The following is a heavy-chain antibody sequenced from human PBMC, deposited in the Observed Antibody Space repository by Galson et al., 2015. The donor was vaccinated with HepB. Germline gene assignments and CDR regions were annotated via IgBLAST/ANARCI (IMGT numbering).Heavy chain of an antibody. Sequence: SLRLSCAASGFTFSSHYMHWVRQAPGKGLVWVSRVSLDGITTNYADSVKGRFTISRDDAKNTLFLQMSGLRPEDTGLYYCARGILGDSVAHDFWGQETLVTVSS. CDR3: ARGILGDSVAHDF. V-gene: IGHV3-74*01. CDR1: GFTFSSHY. CDR2: VSLDGITT. J-gene: IGHJ4*02. D-gene: IGHD6-19*01.